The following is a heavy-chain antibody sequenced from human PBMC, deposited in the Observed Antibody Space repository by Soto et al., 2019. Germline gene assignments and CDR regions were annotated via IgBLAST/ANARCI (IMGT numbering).Heavy chain of an antibody. CDR2: IYYSGST. Sequence: SETLSLTCTVSGGSISSYYWSWIRQPPGKGLEWIGYIYYSGSTNYNPSLKSRVTISVDTSKNQFSLKLSSVTAADTAVYYCASRIQLWSNEEGYMDVWGKGTTVTVSS. CDR1: GGSISSYY. V-gene: IGHV4-59*01. D-gene: IGHD5-18*01. J-gene: IGHJ6*03. CDR3: ASRIQLWSNEEGYMDV.